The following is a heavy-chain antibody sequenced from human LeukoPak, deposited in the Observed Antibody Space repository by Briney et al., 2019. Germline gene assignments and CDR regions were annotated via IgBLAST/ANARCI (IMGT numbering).Heavy chain of an antibody. CDR2: IHPHGVF. J-gene: IGHJ5*02. D-gene: IGHD2-21*02. CDR3: ARGSDRSKAGDL. Sequence: SETLSLTCAVHGGSCDDYYCSWIRQPPGKGLEWIGEIHPHGVFYYNSSLTSRVTISIDTSKSQFSLRRTSVTAADTAFYYCARGSDRSKAGDLWGQGSLVIVSS. V-gene: IGHV4-34*01. CDR1: GGSCDDYY.